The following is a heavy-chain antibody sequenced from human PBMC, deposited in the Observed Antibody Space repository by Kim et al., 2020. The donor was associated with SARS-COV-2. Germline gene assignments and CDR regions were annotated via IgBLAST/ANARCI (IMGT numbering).Heavy chain of an antibody. V-gene: IGHV3-23*01. D-gene: IGHD6-19*01. J-gene: IGHJ4*02. Sequence: KSRFTNTKDNSKNTLYLQMNSLRAEETAVYYCAKDPPNLIVSSGWYTIDYWGQGTLVTVSS. CDR3: AKDPPNLIVSSGWYTIDY.